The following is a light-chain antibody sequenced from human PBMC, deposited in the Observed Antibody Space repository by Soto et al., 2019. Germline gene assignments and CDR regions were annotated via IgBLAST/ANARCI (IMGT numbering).Light chain of an antibody. CDR2: DDS. V-gene: IGLV3-21*02. CDR1: NIGSKN. J-gene: IGLJ2*01. CDR3: QVWDSSSDHVV. Sequence: SYELTQPPSVSVAPGQTARITCGGNNIGSKNVHWYQQKPGQAPVLVVYDDSDRPSGIPERFSGSNSGNTATLTISRFEAGDEADYYCQVWDSSSDHVVFGGGTKLTVL.